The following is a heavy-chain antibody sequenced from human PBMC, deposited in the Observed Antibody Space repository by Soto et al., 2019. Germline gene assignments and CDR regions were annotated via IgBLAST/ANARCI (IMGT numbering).Heavy chain of an antibody. Sequence: ASVKVSCKASGYTFTGNYMHWVRQAPGQGFEWMGWINVNSGGTKYAQKFQGWVTMTRDTSISTAYMELSRLRSDDTAVYYCARGDKLSVYPQIDYWGQGTLVTVSS. V-gene: IGHV1-2*04. J-gene: IGHJ4*02. CDR3: ARGDKLSVYPQIDY. CDR2: INVNSGGT. D-gene: IGHD3-16*02. CDR1: GYTFTGNY.